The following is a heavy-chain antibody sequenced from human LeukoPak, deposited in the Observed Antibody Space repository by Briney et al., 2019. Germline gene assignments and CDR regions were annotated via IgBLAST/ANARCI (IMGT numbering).Heavy chain of an antibody. CDR2: ISGSGGST. CDR1: GFTFSSHA. J-gene: IGHJ4*02. Sequence: GGSLRLSCAASGFTFSSHAMSWVRQAPGKGLEWDSAISGSGGSTYYAASVKGRLTISRDNSKNTLYLQMNSLRAEDTAVYYCAKEAPYYYDSSFVAPDYWGQGTLVTVSS. D-gene: IGHD3-22*01. V-gene: IGHV3-23*01. CDR3: AKEAPYYYDSSFVAPDY.